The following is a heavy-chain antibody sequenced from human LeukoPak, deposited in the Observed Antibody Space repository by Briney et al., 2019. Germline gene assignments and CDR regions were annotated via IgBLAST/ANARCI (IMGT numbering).Heavy chain of an antibody. CDR2: IYYTGST. J-gene: IGHJ5*02. Sequence: NPSETLSLTCTVSGCSISSSTYYWGWIRQPPGQGLEWIATIYYTGSTDYNPSLKSRVTISVDTSKNQFSLNLGSVTAADTAVYYCAPGDYSGFWFDPWGQGTLVTVSS. CDR3: APGDYSGFWFDP. CDR1: GCSISSSTYY. D-gene: IGHD3-10*01. V-gene: IGHV4-39*01.